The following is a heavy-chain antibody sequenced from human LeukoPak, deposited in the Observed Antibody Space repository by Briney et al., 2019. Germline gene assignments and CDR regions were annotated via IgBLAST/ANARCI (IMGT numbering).Heavy chain of an antibody. V-gene: IGHV4-39*01. CDR1: GGSIRTDGSY. Sequence: SETLSLTCTVSGGSIRTDGSYWAWLRQPPGKGLEWIGSIYIDGITHYNSSLQGRVTLSIDTSKNQFSLKLTSVTAVDTAVFYCARLFTRAWEYRYGMDVWGQGTAVTVSS. J-gene: IGHJ6*02. CDR3: ARLFTRAWEYRYGMDV. D-gene: IGHD1-26*01. CDR2: IYIDGIT.